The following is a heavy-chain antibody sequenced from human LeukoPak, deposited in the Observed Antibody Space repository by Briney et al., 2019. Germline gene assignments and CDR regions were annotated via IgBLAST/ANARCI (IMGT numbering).Heavy chain of an antibody. J-gene: IGHJ4*02. CDR1: GFMFRNYS. CDR3: TRDHFGSGYFDY. Sequence: PGGSLRLSCVTSGFMFRNYSMNWVRQAPGKGLEWLTCISGSGRHIFSADALKGRFTVSRDNANSTLSLQLDHLTAADTAVYFCTRDHFGSGYFDYWAGEPWSSS. CDR2: ISGSGRHI. V-gene: IGHV3-21*01. D-gene: IGHD3-10*01.